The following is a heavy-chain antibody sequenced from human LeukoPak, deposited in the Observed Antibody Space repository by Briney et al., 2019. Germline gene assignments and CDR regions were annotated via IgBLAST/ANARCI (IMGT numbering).Heavy chain of an antibody. D-gene: IGHD4-23*01. CDR1: GGSISSGGYY. CDR2: IYHSGST. Sequence: PSETLSLTCTVSGGSISSGGYYWSWIRQPPGKGLEWIGYIYHSGSTYYNPSLKSRVTISVDRSKNQFSLKLSSVTAADTAVYYCARADYGGNSAFDYWGQGTLVTVSS. CDR3: ARADYGGNSAFDY. J-gene: IGHJ4*02. V-gene: IGHV4-30-2*01.